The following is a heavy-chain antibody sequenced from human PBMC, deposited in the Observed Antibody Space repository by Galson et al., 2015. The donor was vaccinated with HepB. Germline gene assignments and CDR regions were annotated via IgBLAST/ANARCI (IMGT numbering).Heavy chain of an antibody. D-gene: IGHD1-1*01. J-gene: IGHJ6*02. CDR3: ARALRYSSSDV. CDR2: INPNSGGT. Sequence: SVKVSCKASGYTFTGYYIHWVRQAPGQGLEWMGWINPNSGGTNYAQKFQDRVTMTRDTSISTAYMELTSLRSDDTAVYYCARALRYSSSDVWGQGTTVTVSS. CDR1: GYTFTGYY. V-gene: IGHV1-2*02.